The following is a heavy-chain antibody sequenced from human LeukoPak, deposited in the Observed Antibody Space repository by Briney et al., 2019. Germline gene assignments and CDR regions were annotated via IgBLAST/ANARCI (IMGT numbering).Heavy chain of an antibody. D-gene: IGHD5-12*01. V-gene: IGHV1-18*01. CDR1: GYTFTSYG. J-gene: IGHJ4*02. CDR3: ARDHVGATFDY. Sequence: ASVKVSCKASGYTFTSYGISWVRQAPGQGLEWMGWISAYNGNTNYAQKLQGRVTMTTDTSTSTAYRERRSLRSDDTAVYYCARDHVGATFDYWGQGTLVTVSS. CDR2: ISAYNGNT.